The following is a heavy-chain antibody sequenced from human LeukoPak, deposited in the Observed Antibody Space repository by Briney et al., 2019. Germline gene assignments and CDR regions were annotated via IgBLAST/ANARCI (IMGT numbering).Heavy chain of an antibody. CDR1: GFRVSSNY. D-gene: IGHD3-9*01. CDR2: ISSSGSTI. Sequence: GGSLRLSCAASGFRVSSNYMNWVRQAPGKGLEWVSYISSSGSTIYYADSVKGRFTISRDNAKNSLYLQMNSLRAEDTAVYYCARGGYDILTGYFEFDPWGQGTLVTVSS. J-gene: IGHJ5*02. V-gene: IGHV3-48*03. CDR3: ARGGYDILTGYFEFDP.